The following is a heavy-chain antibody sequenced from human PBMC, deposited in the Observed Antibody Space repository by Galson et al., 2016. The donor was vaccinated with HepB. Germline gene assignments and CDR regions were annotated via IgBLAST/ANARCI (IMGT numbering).Heavy chain of an antibody. D-gene: IGHD3-10*01. CDR2: INTNTGNP. CDR1: GYTFSSYS. V-gene: IGHV7-4-1*02. CDR3: ARSMIPYGSQNYNFDAFDI. J-gene: IGHJ3*02. Sequence: SVKVSCKASGYTFSSYSMNWVRQAPGQGLEWMGWINTNTGNPAYAQDFTGRFVLSLDTSVSTAYLQISGLKAEDTAVYNCARSMIPYGSQNYNFDAFDIWGQGTMVTVSS.